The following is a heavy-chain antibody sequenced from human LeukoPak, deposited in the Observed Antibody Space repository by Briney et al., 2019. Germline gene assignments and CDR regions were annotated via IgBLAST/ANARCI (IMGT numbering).Heavy chain of an antibody. CDR1: GYTFTSYG. J-gene: IGHJ5*02. D-gene: IGHD2-15*01. CDR2: IGAYNGNT. Sequence: ASVKVSCKASGYTFTSYGISWVRQAPGQGLEWMGWIGAYNGNTNYAQKLQGRVTMTTDTSTSTAYMELRSLRSDDTAVYYCARDAPPVAATPVWFDPWGQGTLVTVSS. V-gene: IGHV1-18*01. CDR3: ARDAPPVAATPVWFDP.